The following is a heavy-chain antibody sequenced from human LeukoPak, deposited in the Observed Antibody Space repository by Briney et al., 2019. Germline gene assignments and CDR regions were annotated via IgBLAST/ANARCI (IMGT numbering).Heavy chain of an antibody. J-gene: IGHJ4*02. V-gene: IGHV4-34*01. CDR3: ARSGYSNYDY. Sequence: PSETLSLTCAVYGGSFSGYYWSWIRQPPGKGLEWIGEINHSGSTNYNPSLKSRVTISVDKSKNQFSLKLSSVTAADTAVYYCARSGYSNYDYWGQGTLVTVSS. D-gene: IGHD4-11*01. CDR2: INHSGST. CDR1: GGSFSGYY.